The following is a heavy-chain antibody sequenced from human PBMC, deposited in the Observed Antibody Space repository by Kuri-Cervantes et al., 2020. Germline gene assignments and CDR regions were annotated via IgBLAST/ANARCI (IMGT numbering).Heavy chain of an antibody. CDR2: ISYDGNNK. J-gene: IGHJ4*02. CDR3: AGSRPSSCFDY. CDR1: GFTFSSYG. V-gene: IGHV3-30*03. Sequence: GESLKISCAASGFTFSSYGMHWVRQAPGKGLEWVAVISYDGNNKYYADSVKGRFTISRDNSKNTLYLQMNSLRAEDTAVYYCAGSRPSSCFDYWGQGTLVTVSS. D-gene: IGHD6-13*01.